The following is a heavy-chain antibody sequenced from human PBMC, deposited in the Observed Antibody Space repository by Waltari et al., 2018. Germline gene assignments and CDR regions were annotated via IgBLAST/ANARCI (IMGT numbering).Heavy chain of an antibody. D-gene: IGHD6-6*01. Sequence: QVQLVESGGGLVKPGGSLRLSCEASGFTFSEYYMAWIRQAPGKGLEWVSALGPGDETIDYADSVKGRFSISRDNAKNSVYLQMNRLRAEDTAVYYCARDRAYTTSSGTFWWFSPWGQGTLVTVSS. CDR1: GFTFSEYY. J-gene: IGHJ5*02. CDR2: LGPGDETI. V-gene: IGHV3-11*01. CDR3: ARDRAYTTSSGTFWWFSP.